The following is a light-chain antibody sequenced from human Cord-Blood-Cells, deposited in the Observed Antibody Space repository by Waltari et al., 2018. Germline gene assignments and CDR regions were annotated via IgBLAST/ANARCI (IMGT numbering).Light chain of an antibody. J-gene: IGLJ2*01. Sequence: QSALTQPRSVSSSPGQSVTISCTGTSSAVGGYNYASWYQQHRGKAPKLMIYDVSKRPSGVPDRFSGSKSGNTASLTISGLQAEDEADYYCCSYAGSYTVVFGGGTKLTVL. CDR2: DVS. CDR3: CSYAGSYTVV. CDR1: SSAVGGYNY. V-gene: IGLV2-11*01.